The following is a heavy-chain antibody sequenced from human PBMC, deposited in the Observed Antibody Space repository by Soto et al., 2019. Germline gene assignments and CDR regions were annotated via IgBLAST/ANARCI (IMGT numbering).Heavy chain of an antibody. D-gene: IGHD3-22*01. V-gene: IGHV3-48*02. Sequence: PGGSLRLSCAASGFTFSSYSMNWVRQAPGKGLEWVSYISSSSSTIYYADSVKGRFTISRDNAKNSLYLQMNSLRDEDTAVYYCARDSVMRYDSSGYPDYWGQGTLVTVSS. J-gene: IGHJ4*02. CDR3: ARDSVMRYDSSGYPDY. CDR1: GFTFSSYS. CDR2: ISSSSSTI.